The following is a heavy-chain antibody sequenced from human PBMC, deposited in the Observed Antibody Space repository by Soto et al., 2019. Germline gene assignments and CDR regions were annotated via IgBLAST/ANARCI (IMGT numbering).Heavy chain of an antibody. Sequence: HPGGSLRLSCAASGFTFSSYAMHWVRQAPGKGLEWVAVISYDGSNKYYADSVKGRFTISRDNSKNTLYLQMNSLRAEDTAVYYCASYRGATRSDFDYWGQGTLVTVSS. J-gene: IGHJ4*02. CDR1: GFTFSSYA. CDR3: ASYRGATRSDFDY. V-gene: IGHV3-30-3*01. CDR2: ISYDGSNK. D-gene: IGHD1-26*01.